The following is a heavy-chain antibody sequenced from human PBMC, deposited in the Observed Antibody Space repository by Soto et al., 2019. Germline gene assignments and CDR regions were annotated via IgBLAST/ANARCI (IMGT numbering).Heavy chain of an antibody. CDR2: IIPIFGTA. D-gene: IGHD3-10*02. Sequence: QVQLVQSGAEVKTPGSSVKVSCKASGGIFTRYDIRWVRQAPGQGLEWMGAIIPIFGTANYAQKIQGRVTMTADATTSTAYMELSSLRSEDTAMYYCAINEGRDVSTFDYWGQGTLVTVSS. CDR3: AINEGRDVSTFDY. J-gene: IGHJ4*02. V-gene: IGHV1-69*01. CDR1: GGIFTRYD.